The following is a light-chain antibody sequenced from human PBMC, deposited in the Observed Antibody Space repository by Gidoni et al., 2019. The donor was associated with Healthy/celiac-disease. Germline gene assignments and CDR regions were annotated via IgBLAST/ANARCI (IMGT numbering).Light chain of an antibody. CDR2: GAS. V-gene: IGKV3-20*01. CDR3: QQYGSSPGWT. Sequence: EIVLTQSPGTLSLSPGERATISCRARQSVSSSYLAWYQQKPGQAPRLLIYGASSRATGTPDRFSCSGSGTDFTLTISRLEPEDFAVYYCQQYGSSPGWTFXQXTKVEIK. CDR1: QSVSSSY. J-gene: IGKJ1*01.